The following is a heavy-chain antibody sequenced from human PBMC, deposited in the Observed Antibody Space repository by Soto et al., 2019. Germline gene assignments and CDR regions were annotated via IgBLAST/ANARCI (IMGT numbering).Heavy chain of an antibody. J-gene: IGHJ3*02. CDR2: IFSNDEK. D-gene: IGHD3-10*01. CDR1: GFSLSNARMG. CDR3: ARIRGITMVRGVYDAFDI. Sequence: QVTLKESGPVLVKPTETLTLTCTVSGFSLSNARMGVSWIRQPPGKALEWLAHIFSNDEKSYSTSLKSRLTIPNTTSKNQVILTMTNMNPVDTATYYGARIRGITMVRGVYDAFDIWGQGTMVTVSS. V-gene: IGHV2-26*01.